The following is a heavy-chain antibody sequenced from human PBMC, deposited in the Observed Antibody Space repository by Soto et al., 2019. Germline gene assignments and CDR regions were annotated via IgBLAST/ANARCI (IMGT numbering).Heavy chain of an antibody. CDR1: GGTFSSYA. J-gene: IGHJ6*02. CDR3: ARSSSSSVYYYYYGMDV. CDR2: IIPIFGTA. V-gene: IGHV1-69*01. Sequence: QVQLVQSGAEVKKPGSSVKVSCKASGGTFSSYAISWVRQAPGQGLEWMGGIIPIFGTANYAQKFQGRVTITADESTSTAYMELSSRRSADTAGYYCARSSSSSVYYYYYGMDVWGQGTTVTVSS. D-gene: IGHD6-6*01.